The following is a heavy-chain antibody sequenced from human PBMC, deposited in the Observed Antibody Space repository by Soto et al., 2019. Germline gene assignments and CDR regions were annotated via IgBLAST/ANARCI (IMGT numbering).Heavy chain of an antibody. CDR3: ARIQLLIYDAFNL. CDR2: IKQDGSEK. D-gene: IGHD3-3*01. Sequence: EVQLVESGGGLVQPGGSLRLSCVASGLTFSTYWMSWVRLAPGKGLEWVANIKQDGSEKYYVDSVKGRFTISRDNAKNSLYLQMNSLRAEDTAVYYCARIQLLIYDAFNLWGQGTMVTVSS. J-gene: IGHJ3*01. CDR1: GLTFSTYW. V-gene: IGHV3-7*01.